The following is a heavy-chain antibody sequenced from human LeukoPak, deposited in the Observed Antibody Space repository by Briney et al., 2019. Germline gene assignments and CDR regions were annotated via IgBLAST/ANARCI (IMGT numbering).Heavy chain of an antibody. J-gene: IGHJ4*02. D-gene: IGHD3-22*01. V-gene: IGHV3-53*01. CDR1: GFTVSSNY. CDR3: ARVDYYDSSGYSPDSSYYFDY. Sequence: GGSLRLSCAASGFTVSSNYMSWVRQAPGKGLEWVSVIYSGGSTYYADSVKGRFTISRDNSKNTLYLQMNSLRAEDKAVYYCARVDYYDSSGYSPDSSYYFDYWGQGTLVTVSS. CDR2: IYSGGST.